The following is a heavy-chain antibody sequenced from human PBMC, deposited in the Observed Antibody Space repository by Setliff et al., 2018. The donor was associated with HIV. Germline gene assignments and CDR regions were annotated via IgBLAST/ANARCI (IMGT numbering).Heavy chain of an antibody. CDR2: INTNTGNP. CDR3: ARGGTHYDFWSGYRLGYFDL. V-gene: IGHV7-4-1*02. D-gene: IGHD3-3*01. J-gene: IGHJ2*01. CDR1: GYSFADYA. Sequence: ASVKVSCKASGYSFADYAMNWVRQAPRQGLEWMGYINTNTGNPTYAQGFTGRFVFSFDTSGTTAYLQITGLRTEDTAVYFCARGGTHYDFWSGYRLGYFDLWGRGTLVTVSS.